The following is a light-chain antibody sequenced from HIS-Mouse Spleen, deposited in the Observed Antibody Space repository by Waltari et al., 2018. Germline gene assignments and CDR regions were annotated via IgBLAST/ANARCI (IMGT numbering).Light chain of an antibody. CDR2: AAS. Sequence: DIQLTQSQSFLSASVGDRVTITCRASQGISSYLAWYQQKPGKAPNLLIYAASTLQSGVPSRFSGSGSGTEFTLTISSLQPEDFATYYCQQLNSYPPTFGQGTKVEIK. J-gene: IGKJ1*01. CDR1: QGISSY. V-gene: IGKV1-9*01. CDR3: QQLNSYPPT.